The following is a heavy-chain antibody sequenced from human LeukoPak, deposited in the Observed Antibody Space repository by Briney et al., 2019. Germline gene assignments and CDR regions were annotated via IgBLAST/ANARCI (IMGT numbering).Heavy chain of an antibody. Sequence: SETLSLTCTVSGGSISSYYWSWIRQPPGKGLEWLGYIYYSGSTNYNPSLKSRVTISVDTSKTQFSLKLSSVTAADTAVYYCAREESSAFDIWGHGTMVTVSS. CDR3: AREESSAFDI. CDR1: GGSISSYY. J-gene: IGHJ3*02. V-gene: IGHV4-59*01. CDR2: IYYSGST.